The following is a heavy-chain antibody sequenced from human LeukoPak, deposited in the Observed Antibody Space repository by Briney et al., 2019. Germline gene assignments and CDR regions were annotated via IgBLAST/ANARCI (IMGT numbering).Heavy chain of an antibody. Sequence: PGGSLKISCKGSGYIFTSYWIGWVRQMPGKGLQWMGMISPSDSNTRYSPSFQGQVTISVDKSISTTYLQLNSLQASDTATYYCARDYGDYPFDYWGQGTLVTVSS. CDR1: GYIFTSYW. V-gene: IGHV5-51*01. J-gene: IGHJ4*02. CDR2: ISPSDSNT. CDR3: ARDYGDYPFDY. D-gene: IGHD4-17*01.